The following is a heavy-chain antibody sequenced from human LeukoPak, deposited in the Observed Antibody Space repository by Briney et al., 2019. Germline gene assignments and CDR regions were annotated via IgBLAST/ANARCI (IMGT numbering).Heavy chain of an antibody. CDR3: ARDSTSDSLGY. Sequence: GGSLRLSCAGSGFTFSRYWMSWVRQAPGKGLEWVANIKRDGSAKYYVDSVKGRFTTSRDNAKNSLYLQMNSLRVEDTAVYYCARDSTSDSLGYWGQGTLVIVSS. D-gene: IGHD2-21*01. CDR1: GFTFSRYW. V-gene: IGHV3-7*01. J-gene: IGHJ4*02. CDR2: IKRDGSAK.